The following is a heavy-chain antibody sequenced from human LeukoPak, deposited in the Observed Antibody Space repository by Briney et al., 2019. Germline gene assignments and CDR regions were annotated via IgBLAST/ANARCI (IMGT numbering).Heavy chain of an antibody. V-gene: IGHV3-21*01. Sequence: GGSLRLSCAASGFTFSSYSMNWVRQAPGKGLEWVSSISSSSSYIYYPDSVKGRFTISRDNAKNSLYLQMNSLRAEDTAVYYCARGGGRGDAFDIWGQGTMVTVSS. J-gene: IGHJ3*02. CDR1: GFTFSSYS. D-gene: IGHD1-26*01. CDR2: ISSSSSYI. CDR3: ARGGGRGDAFDI.